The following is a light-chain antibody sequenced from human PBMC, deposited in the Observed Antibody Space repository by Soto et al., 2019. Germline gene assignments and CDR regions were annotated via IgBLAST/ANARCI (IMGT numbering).Light chain of an antibody. Sequence: DIQMTQSPSSLSASVGDRVTITCRASQSISTYLNWYQQKPGKAPNLLIFAASTLQSGVPSRFSGSGSGKDFTLTIRSLQPEDFATYYCQQSYTAPLTFGGGTKVDI. CDR3: QQSYTAPLT. CDR1: QSISTY. J-gene: IGKJ4*01. V-gene: IGKV1-39*01. CDR2: AAS.